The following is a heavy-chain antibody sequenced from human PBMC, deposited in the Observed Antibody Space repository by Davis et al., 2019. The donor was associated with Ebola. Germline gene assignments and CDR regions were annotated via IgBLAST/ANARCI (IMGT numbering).Heavy chain of an antibody. Sequence: ASVKVSCKASGYTFTSYGISWVRQAPGQGLEWMGWISAYNGNTNYAQKLQGRVTMTTDTSTSTAYMELRSLRSDDTAVYYCARDSSRDYYDSSGYYAPGYYGMDVWGQGTTVTVSS. J-gene: IGHJ6*02. CDR3: ARDSSRDYYDSSGYYAPGYYGMDV. V-gene: IGHV1-18*01. D-gene: IGHD3-22*01. CDR1: GYTFTSYG. CDR2: ISAYNGNT.